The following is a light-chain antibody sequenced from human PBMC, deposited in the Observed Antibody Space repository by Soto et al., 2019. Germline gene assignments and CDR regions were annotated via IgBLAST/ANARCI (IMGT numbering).Light chain of an antibody. CDR2: GAS. Sequence: EIVVTQSPATLSLSPGERATLSCRASQSVSNSYLAWYQQKPGRAPRLLIYGASSRATDIPDRFSGSGSGTDFTLTISRLEPVDSAVYYCQQYGSSPTTFGQGTKVDIK. V-gene: IGKV3-20*01. CDR1: QSVSNSY. J-gene: IGKJ1*01. CDR3: QQYGSSPTT.